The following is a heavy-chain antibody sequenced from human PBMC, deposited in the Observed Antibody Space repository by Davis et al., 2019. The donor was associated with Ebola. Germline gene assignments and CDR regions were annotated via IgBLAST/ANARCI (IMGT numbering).Heavy chain of an antibody. Sequence: GESLKISCAASGFTFSSYAMSWARQAPGKGLEWVSAISGSGGSTYYADSVKGRFTISRDNSKNTLYLQMNSLRAKDTAIYYCAKDKNYDCWGGYPHDAFDIWGQGTMVTVSS. CDR3: AKDKNYDCWGGYPHDAFDI. J-gene: IGHJ3*02. CDR2: ISGSGGST. CDR1: GFTFSSYA. D-gene: IGHD3-3*01. V-gene: IGHV3-23*01.